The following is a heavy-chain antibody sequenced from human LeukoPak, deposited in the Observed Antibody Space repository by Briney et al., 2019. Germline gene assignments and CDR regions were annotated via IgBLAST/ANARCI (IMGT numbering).Heavy chain of an antibody. Sequence: PVGYLRLSCAASGFTFSDYYMSWIRQAPGKGLEWVAYISSSGSTIYYADSVKGRFTISRDNAKNSLYLQMNSPSAEDTAVHYCASGRELTAMVLFDYWGQGTLVTVSS. CDR3: ASGRELTAMVLFDY. CDR1: GFTFSDYY. J-gene: IGHJ4*02. D-gene: IGHD5-18*01. V-gene: IGHV3-11*04. CDR2: ISSSGSTI.